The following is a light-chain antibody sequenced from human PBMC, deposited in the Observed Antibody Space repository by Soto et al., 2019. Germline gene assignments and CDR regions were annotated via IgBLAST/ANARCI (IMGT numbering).Light chain of an antibody. Sequence: VMTQSPATLSVSPGERATLSCRASQGVDISLAWYQQKPGQTPRLLIYGASTRATGIPARFSGSGSGTDFTLTISRLEPEDFAVYYCQQYHSSPRTLRQGTKVDTK. CDR2: GAS. CDR1: QGVDIS. V-gene: IGKV3-15*01. J-gene: IGKJ1*01. CDR3: QQYHSSPRT.